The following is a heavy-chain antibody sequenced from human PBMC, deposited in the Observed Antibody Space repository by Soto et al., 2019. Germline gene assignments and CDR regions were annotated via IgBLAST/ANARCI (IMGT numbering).Heavy chain of an antibody. Sequence: SETLSLTCTVSGGSISSGDYYWSWIRQPPGKGLEWIGYIYYSGSTYYNPSLKSRVTISVDTSKNQFSLKLSPVTAADTAVYYCVGNDEGPDAFDIWGQGTMVTVSS. CDR1: GGSISSGDYY. CDR2: IYYSGST. D-gene: IGHD1-1*01. CDR3: VGNDEGPDAFDI. V-gene: IGHV4-30-4*01. J-gene: IGHJ3*02.